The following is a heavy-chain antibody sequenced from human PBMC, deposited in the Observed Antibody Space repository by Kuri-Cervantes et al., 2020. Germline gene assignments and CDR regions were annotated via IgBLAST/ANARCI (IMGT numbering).Heavy chain of an antibody. CDR1: GFTVSSNY. CDR3: AKDDSGDLMGAFDI. J-gene: IGHJ3*02. V-gene: IGHV3-53*05. D-gene: IGHD2-8*01. CDR2: IYSGGST. Sequence: GESLKISCAASGFTVSSNYMSWVRQAPGKGLEWVSVIYSGGSTYYADSVKGRFTIFRDNAKNSLYLQMNSLRAEDTALYYCAKDDSGDLMGAFDIWGQGTMVTVSS.